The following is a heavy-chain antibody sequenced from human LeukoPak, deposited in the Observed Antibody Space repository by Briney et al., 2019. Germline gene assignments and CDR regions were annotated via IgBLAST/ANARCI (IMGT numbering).Heavy chain of an antibody. V-gene: IGHV3-74*01. CDR3: ACDSLRGDAVGFDC. D-gene: IGHD2-15*01. CDR1: ESSFRNYW. J-gene: IGHJ4*02. Sequence: GGSLRLSCAASESSFRNYWMHWVRQAPGKGLEWVSRINSNGSNTAYADSVKGRFTISRDNVKNTLHLQMNELRAEDTAVYYRACDSLRGDAVGFDCWGQGALVSVSP. CDR2: INSNGSNT.